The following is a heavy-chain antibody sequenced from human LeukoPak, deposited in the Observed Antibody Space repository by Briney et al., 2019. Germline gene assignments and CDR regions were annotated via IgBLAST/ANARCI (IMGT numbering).Heavy chain of an antibody. V-gene: IGHV3-7*01. J-gene: IGHJ4*02. CDR2: IKQDGSER. Sequence: GGSLRLSCAAYGFTFSSYWMGWVRQAPGKGLEWVANIKQDGSERNYVDSVKGRFTISRDNAKNSLYLQMNSLRAEDTAVYYCARDHRVPGATGSSDYWGQGTLVTASS. D-gene: IGHD1-26*01. CDR1: GFTFSSYW. CDR3: ARDHRVPGATGSSDY.